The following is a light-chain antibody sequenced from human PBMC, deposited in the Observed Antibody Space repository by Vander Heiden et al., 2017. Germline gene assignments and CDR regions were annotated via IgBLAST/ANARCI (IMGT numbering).Light chain of an antibody. Sequence: EIVLTQSPATLSLSPGERATLSCRASQSVSSYLAWYQRKPGQAPRLLIYDASNRATGIPARFSGSGSGTDVTLTISSLEPEDFAVYYCQQRSNWLWTFGQGTKVEIK. CDR3: QQRSNWLWT. CDR2: DAS. J-gene: IGKJ1*01. CDR1: QSVSSY. V-gene: IGKV3-11*01.